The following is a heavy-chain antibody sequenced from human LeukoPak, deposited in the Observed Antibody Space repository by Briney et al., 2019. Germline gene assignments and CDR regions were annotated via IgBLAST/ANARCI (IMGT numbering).Heavy chain of an antibody. CDR2: ISYSGST. D-gene: IGHD6-6*01. V-gene: IGHV4-59*12. CDR1: GGSITVYY. CDR3: ARGGSRSYTSSTLDY. Sequence: PSETLSLTCSVSGGSITVYYWNWIRQSPGKGLEWIGSISYSGSTNYNPSLKSRVTMSIDTSKNRFSLKVSFVIAADTAMYYCARGGSRSYTSSTLDYWGQGTLVTVSS. J-gene: IGHJ4*02.